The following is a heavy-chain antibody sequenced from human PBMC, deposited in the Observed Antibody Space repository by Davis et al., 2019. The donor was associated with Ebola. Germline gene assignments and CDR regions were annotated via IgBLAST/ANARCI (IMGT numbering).Heavy chain of an antibody. J-gene: IGHJ6*02. V-gene: IGHV3-33*01. CDR1: GFTFSSYG. CDR3: ARGRNTAMVPPLYGMDV. CDR2: IWYDGSNK. Sequence: PGGSLRLSCAASGFTFSSYGMHWVRQAPGKGLEWVAVIWYDGSNKYYADSVKGRFTISRDNSKNTLYLQMNSLRAEDTAVYYCARGRNTAMVPPLYGMDVWGQGTTVTVS. D-gene: IGHD5-18*01.